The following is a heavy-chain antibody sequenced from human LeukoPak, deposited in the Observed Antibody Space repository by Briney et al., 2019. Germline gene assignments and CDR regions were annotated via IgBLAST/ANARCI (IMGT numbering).Heavy chain of an antibody. CDR2: VYYSGST. CDR1: GGSISSSNYF. Sequence: PSETLSLTCTVSGGSISSSNYFWGWIRQPPGPGLEWIGNVYYSGSTYYNPSPSLKSRVTISVDTSKNQFSLKLSSVTAADTAVFYCARAYYSSGYNDYSFDYWGQGTLVTVSS. V-gene: IGHV4-39*07. J-gene: IGHJ4*02. CDR3: ARAYYSSGYNDYSFDY. D-gene: IGHD3-22*01.